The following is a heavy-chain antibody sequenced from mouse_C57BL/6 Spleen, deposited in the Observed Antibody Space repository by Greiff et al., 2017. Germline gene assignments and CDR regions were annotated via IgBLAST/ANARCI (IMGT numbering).Heavy chain of an antibody. J-gene: IGHJ4*01. CDR1: GYTFTDYN. V-gene: IGHV1-22*01. D-gene: IGHD2-2*01. CDR2: INPNNGGT. Sequence: DVQLVESGPELVKPGASVKMSCKASGYTFTDYNMHWVKQSHGKSLEWIGYINPNNGGTSYNQKFKGKATLTVNKSSSTAYMELRSLTSEDSAVYYCARGLPGAMDYWGQGTSVTVSS. CDR3: ARGLPGAMDY.